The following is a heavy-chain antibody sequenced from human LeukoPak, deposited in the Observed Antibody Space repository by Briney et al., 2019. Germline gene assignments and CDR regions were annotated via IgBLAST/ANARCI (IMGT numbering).Heavy chain of an antibody. Sequence: QAGGSLRLSCVASEFIFSDYWMSWLRQAPGKGLEWVANIKQGGREEKYVCSVKGRFAISRDDAKSTLYLQMDSLSGDDTAVYYCARDSGGWFDSWGRGTLVIVSS. J-gene: IGHJ5*01. V-gene: IGHV3-7*03. CDR3: ARDSGGWFDS. D-gene: IGHD3-10*01. CDR1: EFIFSDYW. CDR2: IKQGGREE.